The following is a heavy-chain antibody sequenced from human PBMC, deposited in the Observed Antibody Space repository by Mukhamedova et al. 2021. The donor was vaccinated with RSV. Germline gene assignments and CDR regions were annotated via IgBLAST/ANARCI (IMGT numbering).Heavy chain of an antibody. J-gene: IGHJ6*03. CDR2: ISRDGSDR. CDR3: ARDKVVGSAGYMDV. D-gene: IGHD3-22*01. Sequence: MHWVRQAPGKRLEWVAVISRDGSDRFYADSVKGRLTISRDNFENTLYLQMNSLRSEDTGVYFCARDKVVGSAGYMDVWGKGTT. V-gene: IGHV3-30*04.